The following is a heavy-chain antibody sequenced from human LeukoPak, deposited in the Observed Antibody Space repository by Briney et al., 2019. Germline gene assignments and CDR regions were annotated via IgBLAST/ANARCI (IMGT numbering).Heavy chain of an antibody. CDR1: GYTFTSYG. CDR2: ISAYNGNT. Sequence: GASVRVSCKASGYTFTSYGISWVRQAPGQGLEWMGWISAYNGNTNYAQKLQGRVTMTTDTSTSTAYMELRSLRSDDTAVYYCARVLWFGELVRRWFDPWGQGTLVIVSS. D-gene: IGHD3-10*01. V-gene: IGHV1-18*01. J-gene: IGHJ5*02. CDR3: ARVLWFGELVRRWFDP.